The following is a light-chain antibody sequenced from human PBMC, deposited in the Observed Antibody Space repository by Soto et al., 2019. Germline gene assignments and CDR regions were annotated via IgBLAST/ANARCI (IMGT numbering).Light chain of an antibody. CDR3: QQYNSYAT. CDR1: QSVGTW. CDR2: DAS. V-gene: IGKV1-5*01. J-gene: IGKJ1*01. Sequence: DIQMTQSPSTLSASVGDRVTVTCRASQSVGTWLAWYQQKPGRAPNLLIYDASTLASAVPSRFSGSGSGTEFTLTISSLQPDDFATYYCQQYNSYATFGQGTKVDIK.